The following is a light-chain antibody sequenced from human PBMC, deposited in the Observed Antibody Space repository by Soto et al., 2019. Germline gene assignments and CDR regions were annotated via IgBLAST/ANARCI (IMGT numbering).Light chain of an antibody. CDR2: EVV. V-gene: IGLV2-8*01. CDR3: KSYAGSNTYV. J-gene: IGLJ1*01. Sequence: QSVLTQPPSASGSPGQSVTISCTGTKNDIGVYDFVSWYQHHPGKAPRLIIYEVVQRPSGVPDRFSGSKSGSPASLTVSGLQAADEADYFCKSYAGSNTYVFGSETKVTVL. CDR1: KNDIGVYDF.